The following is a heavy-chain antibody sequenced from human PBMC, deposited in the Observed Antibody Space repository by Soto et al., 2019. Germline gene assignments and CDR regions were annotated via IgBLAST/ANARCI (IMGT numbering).Heavy chain of an antibody. D-gene: IGHD5-18*01. J-gene: IGHJ4*02. CDR2: ISSTGGDI. CDR3: ARDRFSYGHSGEVDN. V-gene: IGHV3-21*01. Sequence: VQLMESGGGLVKPGGSLRLSCEASGFTFSSYSMNWVRQAPGKGPEWVSFISSTGGDIYYADSVKGRFTISRDNPKKSLHLQMNSLRAEDTAVYYCARDRFSYGHSGEVDNWGQGTLVTVPS. CDR1: GFTFSSYS.